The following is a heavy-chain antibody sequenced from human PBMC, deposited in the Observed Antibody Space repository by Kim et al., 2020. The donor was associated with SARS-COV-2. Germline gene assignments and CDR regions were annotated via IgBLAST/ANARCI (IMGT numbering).Heavy chain of an antibody. CDR3: AKSQLPSYSGSGSTYYYGMDV. J-gene: IGHJ6*02. CDR2: IWYDGSNK. Sequence: GGSLRLSCAASGFTFSSYGMHWVRQAPGKGLEWVAVIWYDGSNKYYADSVKGRFTISRDNSKNTLYLQMNSLRAEDTAVYYCAKSQLPSYSGSGSTYYYGMDVWGQGTTVTVSS. V-gene: IGHV3-33*06. CDR1: GFTFSSYG. D-gene: IGHD1-26*01.